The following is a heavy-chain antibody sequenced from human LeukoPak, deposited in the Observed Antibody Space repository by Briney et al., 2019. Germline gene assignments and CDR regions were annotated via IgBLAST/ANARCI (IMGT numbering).Heavy chain of an antibody. CDR1: GYTFTSYG. CDR3: ARAPYCSSTSCPPVRGKLDV. Sequence: ASVTVSCTASGYTFTSYGISWVRQAPGQGLEWMGWISAYNGNTNYAQKLQGRVTMTTDTSTGTAYMELRSLRSDDTAVYYCARAPYCSSTSCPPVRGKLDVWGQGTTVTVSS. CDR2: ISAYNGNT. V-gene: IGHV1-18*01. J-gene: IGHJ6*02. D-gene: IGHD2-2*01.